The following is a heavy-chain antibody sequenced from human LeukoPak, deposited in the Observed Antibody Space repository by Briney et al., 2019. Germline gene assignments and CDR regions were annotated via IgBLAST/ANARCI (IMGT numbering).Heavy chain of an antibody. CDR3: AREGPYGSGSYYRPNFDY. CDR1: GGSFSGYY. Sequence: SETLSLTCAVYGGSFSGYYWNWIRRPPGKGLEWIGEINHSGSTNYNPSLKSRVTISVDTSKNQFSLKLSSVTAADTAVYYCAREGPYGSGSYYRPNFDYWGQGTLVTVSS. V-gene: IGHV4-34*01. J-gene: IGHJ4*02. CDR2: INHSGST. D-gene: IGHD3-10*01.